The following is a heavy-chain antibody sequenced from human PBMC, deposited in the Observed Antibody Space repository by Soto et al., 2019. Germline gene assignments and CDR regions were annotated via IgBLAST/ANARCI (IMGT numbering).Heavy chain of an antibody. J-gene: IGHJ4*02. CDR1: GFTFSSYA. CDR2: ISGSGGST. CDR3: ARRGSGSYYDY. V-gene: IGHV3-23*01. Sequence: EVPLLESGGGLVQPGGSLRLSCAASGFTFSSYAMRWVRQAPGKGLEWVSAISGSGGSTYYADSVKGRFTISRDNSENPRYLQMNSLRAEDTAVYYCARRGSGSYYDYWGQGTLVTVSS. D-gene: IGHD1-26*01.